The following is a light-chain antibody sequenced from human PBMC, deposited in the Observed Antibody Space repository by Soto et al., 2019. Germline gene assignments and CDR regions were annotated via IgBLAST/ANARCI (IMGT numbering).Light chain of an antibody. CDR2: AAS. V-gene: IGKV1-12*01. J-gene: IGKJ4*01. CDR1: KVISSW. Sequence: DIQMTQAPSFVSAFVGDRVTITCRASKVISSWLAWYQQKPGKAPKLLIYAASSLQSGVPSRFSGSESGTDFTLTISSLQPEDSATYYCQQASSFPLTFGGGTKVEIK. CDR3: QQASSFPLT.